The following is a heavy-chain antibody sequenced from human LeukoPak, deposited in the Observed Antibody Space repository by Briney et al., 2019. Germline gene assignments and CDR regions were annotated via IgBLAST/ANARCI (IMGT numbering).Heavy chain of an antibody. Sequence: SETLSLTCAVYGGSFSGYYWSWIRQPPGKGLEWIGEINHSGSTNYNPSLKSRVTISVDTSKNQFSLKLSSVTAADTAVYYCATRREVGIVGATIYELDYWGQGTLVTVSS. D-gene: IGHD1-26*01. CDR3: ATRREVGIVGATIYELDY. J-gene: IGHJ4*02. V-gene: IGHV4-34*01. CDR1: GGSFSGYY. CDR2: INHSGST.